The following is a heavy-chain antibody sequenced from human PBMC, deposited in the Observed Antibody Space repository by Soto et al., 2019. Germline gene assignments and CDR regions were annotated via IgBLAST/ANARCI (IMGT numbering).Heavy chain of an antibody. CDR2: ISTYNDNT. CDR3: ARVPEYNSNCGDAYDI. CDR1: GYTFTEYG. V-gene: IGHV1-18*01. J-gene: IGHJ3*02. Sequence: ASVKVSCKASGYTFTEYGISWVRQAPGQGLEWMGWISTYNDNTNYAQKLQGRVAMTTDTSTSTAYMELRSLRSDDTAVYYCARVPEYNSNCGDAYDISSQGTIDIVSS. D-gene: IGHD6-13*01.